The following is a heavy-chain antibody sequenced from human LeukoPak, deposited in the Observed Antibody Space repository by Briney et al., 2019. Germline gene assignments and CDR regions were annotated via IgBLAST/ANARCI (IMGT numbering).Heavy chain of an antibody. Sequence: GGSLRLSCAAPGFTFSDYYMSWIRQAPGKGLEWVSYISSSGSTIYYADSVKGRFTISRDNAKNSLYLQMNSLRAEDTAVYYCARTKDRVAFDIWGQGIMVTVSS. CDR3: ARTKDRVAFDI. D-gene: IGHD2-15*01. CDR2: ISSSGSTI. J-gene: IGHJ3*02. CDR1: GFTFSDYY. V-gene: IGHV3-11*01.